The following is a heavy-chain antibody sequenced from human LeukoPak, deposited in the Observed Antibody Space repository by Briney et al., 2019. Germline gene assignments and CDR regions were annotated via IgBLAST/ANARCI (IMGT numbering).Heavy chain of an antibody. CDR2: IYFNGTT. V-gene: IGHV4-39*07. J-gene: IGHJ3*02. CDR3: ARLHSEYSSGWYGGAAVVYAFDI. CDR1: GGSISSSNSYY. Sequence: SETLSLTCTVSGGSISSSNSYYWAWIRQPPGKGLEWMGSIYFNGTTYDNASLKSRVTISVDTSKNQFSLKLSSVTAADTAMYYCARLHSEYSSGWYGGAAVVYAFDIWGQGTMVTVSS. D-gene: IGHD6-19*01.